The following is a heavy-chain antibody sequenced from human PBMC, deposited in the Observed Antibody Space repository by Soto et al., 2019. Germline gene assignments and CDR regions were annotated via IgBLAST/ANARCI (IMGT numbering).Heavy chain of an antibody. CDR3: ARDLYVWPAAMDEAGYYYYGMDV. J-gene: IGHJ6*02. D-gene: IGHD2-2*01. V-gene: IGHV4-30-4*01. CDR1: GGSISSGDYY. CDR2: IYYSGST. Sequence: PSETLSLTCTVSGGSISSGDYYWSWIRQPPGKGLEWIGYIYYSGSTYYNPSLKSRVTISVDTSKNQFSLKLSSVTAADTAVYYCARDLYVWPAAMDEAGYYYYGMDVWGQGTTVTVSS.